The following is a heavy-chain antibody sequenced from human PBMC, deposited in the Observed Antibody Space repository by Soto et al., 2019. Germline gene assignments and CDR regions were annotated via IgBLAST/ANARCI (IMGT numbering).Heavy chain of an antibody. CDR2: VYYSGST. CDR3: GRLEGLATISYYFDY. D-gene: IGHD3-9*01. V-gene: IGHV4-39*01. J-gene: IGHJ4*02. Sequence: SETLSLTCTVSGASVSSSSYYWGWVRQPPGKGLEWIGSVYYSGSTYYNPSLESRVTISVDKSKNQFSLKLMSLYAADTAVYYCGRLEGLATISYYFDYWGQGALVTVSS. CDR1: GASVSSSSYY.